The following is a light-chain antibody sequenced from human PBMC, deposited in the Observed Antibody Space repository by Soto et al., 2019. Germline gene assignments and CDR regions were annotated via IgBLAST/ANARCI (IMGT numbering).Light chain of an antibody. Sequence: EIVLTQSPATLSLSPGERATLSCRASQSVSTYLAWYQQKPGQAPRLLIYDASNRATGIPGRFSGSGSGTDFTLTISSLEPGDFAVYYCQQRSNWPPRTFGQGTKLEIK. J-gene: IGKJ2*01. V-gene: IGKV3-11*01. CDR2: DAS. CDR3: QQRSNWPPRT. CDR1: QSVSTY.